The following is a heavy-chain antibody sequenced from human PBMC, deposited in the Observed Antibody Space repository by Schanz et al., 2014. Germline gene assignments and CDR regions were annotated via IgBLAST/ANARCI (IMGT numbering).Heavy chain of an antibody. CDR1: GFTFSSYA. V-gene: IGHV3-23*04. D-gene: IGHD1-26*01. CDR2: ISDSGGSK. J-gene: IGHJ2*01. CDR3: PREMGSALLRYFDL. Sequence: LVESGGGVVQPGRSLRLSCAASGFTFSSYAMNWVRQAPGKGLEWVSGISDSGGSKYYVDSVEGRFTISRDNSKNTLYLQMNNLRAEDTAVYYCPREMGSALLRYFDLWGRGTLVTVSS.